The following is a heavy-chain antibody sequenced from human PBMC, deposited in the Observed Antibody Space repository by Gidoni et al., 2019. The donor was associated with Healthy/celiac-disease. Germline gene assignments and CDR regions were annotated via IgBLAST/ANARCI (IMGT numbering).Heavy chain of an antibody. V-gene: IGHV4-4*02. CDR3: ARDLSGIAAAGYYGMDV. D-gene: IGHD6-13*01. J-gene: IGHJ6*02. Sequence: QVQLQESGPGLVKPSGTLSLTCAVSGGSIRSSNWWSWVRQPPGKGLEWIGEIYHSGSTNYNPSLKSRVTISVDKSKNQFSLKLSSVTAADTAVYYCARDLSGIAAAGYYGMDVWGQGTTVTVSS. CDR2: IYHSGST. CDR1: GGSIRSSNW.